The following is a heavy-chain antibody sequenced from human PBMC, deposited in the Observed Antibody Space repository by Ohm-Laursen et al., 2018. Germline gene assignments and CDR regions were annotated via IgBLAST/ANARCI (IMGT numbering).Heavy chain of an antibody. CDR3: ARVADYGPNSHPFDY. V-gene: IGHV3-11*01. D-gene: IGHD4-23*01. CDR2: ISNSASTI. Sequence: SLRLSCAASGFTFSSYAMSWVRQAPGKGLEWLSYISNSASTIYYADSVKGRFTISRDNAKNSLYLQVNSLRAEDTALYYCARVADYGPNSHPFDYWGQGTLVTVSS. CDR1: GFTFSSYA. J-gene: IGHJ4*02.